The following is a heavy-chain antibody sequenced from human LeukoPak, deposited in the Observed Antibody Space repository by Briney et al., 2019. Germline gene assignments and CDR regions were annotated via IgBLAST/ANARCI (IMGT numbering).Heavy chain of an antibody. D-gene: IGHD6-6*01. CDR3: AREGQQLVPPFDY. Sequence: KPSETLSLTCTVSGGSISSYYWSWIRQPAGKGLEWIGRIYVSGSTNYNPSLESRVTISVDTSKNQFSLKLTSLTAVDTAVYYCAREGQQLVPPFDYWGQGTLVTVSS. CDR2: IYVSGST. J-gene: IGHJ4*02. CDR1: GGSISSYY. V-gene: IGHV4-4*07.